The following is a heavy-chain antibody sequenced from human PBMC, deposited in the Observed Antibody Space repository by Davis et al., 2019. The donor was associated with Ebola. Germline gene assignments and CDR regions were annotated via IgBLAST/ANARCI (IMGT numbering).Heavy chain of an antibody. CDR2: ISGYNGNT. CDR1: GYTFTSYY. CDR3: ARDMHMTTVTTGGF. V-gene: IGHV1-18*04. Sequence: AASVKVSCKASGYTFTSYYMHWVRQAPGQGLEWMGWISGYNGNTNYVENLQGRVTMTTDTSTSTAYMELRSLRSDDTAVYYCARDMHMTTVTTGGFWGQGTLVTVSS. D-gene: IGHD4-17*01. J-gene: IGHJ4*02.